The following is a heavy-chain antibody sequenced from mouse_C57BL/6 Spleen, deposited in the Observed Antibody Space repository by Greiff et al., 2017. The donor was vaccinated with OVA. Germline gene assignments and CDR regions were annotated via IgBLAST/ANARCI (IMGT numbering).Heavy chain of an antibody. Sequence: EVKLMESGGGLVKPGGSLKLSCAASGFTFSSYAMSWVRQTPEKRLEWVATISDGGSYTYYPDNVKGRCTISRDNAKNNLYLQMSHLKSEDTAMYYCARYGYDDAMDYWGQGTSVTVSS. CDR3: ARYGYDDAMDY. J-gene: IGHJ4*01. CDR2: ISDGGSYT. D-gene: IGHD2-2*01. CDR1: GFTFSSYA. V-gene: IGHV5-4*03.